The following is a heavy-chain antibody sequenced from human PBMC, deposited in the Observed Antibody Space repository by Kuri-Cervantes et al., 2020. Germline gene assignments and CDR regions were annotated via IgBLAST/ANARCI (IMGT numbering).Heavy chain of an antibody. V-gene: IGHV3-21*04. D-gene: IGHD5-24*01. CDR2: ISSSSSYI. CDR3: AKQRWLQLCDY. J-gene: IGHJ4*02. Sequence: GESLKISCAASGFTFSSYSMNWVRQAPGKGLEWVSSISSSSSYIYYADSVKGRFTISRDNAKNSLYLQMNSLRAEDTAVYYCAKQRWLQLCDYWGQGTLVTVSS. CDR1: GFTFSSYS.